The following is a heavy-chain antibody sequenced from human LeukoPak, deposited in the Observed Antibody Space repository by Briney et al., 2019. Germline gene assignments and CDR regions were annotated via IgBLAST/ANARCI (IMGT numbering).Heavy chain of an antibody. D-gene: IGHD6-13*01. V-gene: IGHV4-34*01. CDR1: GGSFSGYY. Sequence: PSETLSLTCAVYGGSFSGYYWSWIRQPPGKGLEWIGEINHSGSTNYNPSLKSRVTISVDTSKNQFSLKLSSVTAADTAVYYCARVMQLSDAFDIWGQGTMVTVSS. CDR2: INHSGST. CDR3: ARVMQLSDAFDI. J-gene: IGHJ3*02.